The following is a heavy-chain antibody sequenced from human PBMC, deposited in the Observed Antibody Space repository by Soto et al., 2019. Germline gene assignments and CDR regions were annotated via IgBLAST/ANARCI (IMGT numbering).Heavy chain of an antibody. CDR2: ISSSSSYI. V-gene: IGHV3-21*01. J-gene: IGHJ3*02. CDR3: ARDLGPSYDFWSGYRAPDAFDI. Sequence: GGSLRLSCAASGFTFSSYSMNWVRQAPGKGLEWVSSISSSSSYIYYADSVKGRFTISRDNAKNSLYLQMNSLRAEDKAVYYCARDLGPSYDFWSGYRAPDAFDIWGQGTMVTVSS. CDR1: GFTFSSYS. D-gene: IGHD3-3*01.